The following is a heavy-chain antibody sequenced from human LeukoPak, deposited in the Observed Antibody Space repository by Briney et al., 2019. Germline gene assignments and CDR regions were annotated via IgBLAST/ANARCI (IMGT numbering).Heavy chain of an antibody. Sequence: ASVKVSCKASGYTFSNYGISWVRQAPGQGLEWMGWISAFNGDTNCAQNLQGRVTLTTDTSTSTAYMDLGSLRSDDTAVYYCARAHKYHFYDSSGAFDFWGQGKMVTVSS. J-gene: IGHJ3*01. V-gene: IGHV1-18*01. CDR3: ARAHKYHFYDSSGAFDF. CDR1: GYTFSNYG. D-gene: IGHD3-22*01. CDR2: ISAFNGDT.